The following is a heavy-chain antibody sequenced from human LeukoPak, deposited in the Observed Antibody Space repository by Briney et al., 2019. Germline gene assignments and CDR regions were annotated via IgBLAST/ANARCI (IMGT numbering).Heavy chain of an antibody. V-gene: IGHV3-23*01. CDR3: AKIAVPRTAAAGIGY. CDR2: ISGSGGST. D-gene: IGHD6-13*01. Sequence: GGSLRLSCAASGFTFSSYAMSWVHQAPGKGLEWVSAISGSGGSTYYADSVKGRFTISRDNSKNTLYLQMNSLRAEDTAVYYCAKIAVPRTAAAGIGYWGQGTLVTVSS. J-gene: IGHJ4*02. CDR1: GFTFSSYA.